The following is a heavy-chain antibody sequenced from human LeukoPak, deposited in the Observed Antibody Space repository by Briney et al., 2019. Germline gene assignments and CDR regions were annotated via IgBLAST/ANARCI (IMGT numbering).Heavy chain of an antibody. Sequence: AASVKVSCKASGYTFTGYYMHWVRQAPGQGLEWMGRINPNSGGTNYAQKFQGRVTMTRDTSISTAYMELSRLRSDDTAVYYCVRDEYYDSSGYRDDYWGQGTLVTVSS. V-gene: IGHV1-2*06. CDR1: GYTFTGYY. CDR3: VRDEYYDSSGYRDDY. D-gene: IGHD3-22*01. CDR2: INPNSGGT. J-gene: IGHJ4*02.